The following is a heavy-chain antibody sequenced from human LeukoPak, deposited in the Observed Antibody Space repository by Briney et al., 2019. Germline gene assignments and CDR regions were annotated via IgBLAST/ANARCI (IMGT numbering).Heavy chain of an antibody. CDR1: GGSISSSSYY. J-gene: IGHJ4*02. D-gene: IGHD2-15*01. CDR2: IYYSGST. V-gene: IGHV4-39*07. CDR3: ARLCSGGSCAIDY. Sequence: SETLSLTCTVSGGSISSSSYYWDWIRQPPGKGLEWIGSIYYSGSTYYNPSLKSRVTISVDTSKNQFSLKLSSVTAADTAVYYCARLCSGGSCAIDYWGQGTLVTVSS.